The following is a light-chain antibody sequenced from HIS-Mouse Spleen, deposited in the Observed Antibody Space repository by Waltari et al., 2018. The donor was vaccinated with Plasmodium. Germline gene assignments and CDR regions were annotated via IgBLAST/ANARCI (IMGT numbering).Light chain of an antibody. CDR2: RNN. V-gene: IGLV1-47*01. Sequence: QSVLTQPPSASGTPGQRVTISCSGSSSNIGSNYVYWYQQLPGTAPKLLVYRNNRRPSGLPDRFSGSKSGTSASLAISGLRSEDEADYYCAAWDDSLSGRVVFGGGTKLTVL. CDR3: AAWDDSLSGRVV. CDR1: SSNIGSNY. J-gene: IGLJ2*01.